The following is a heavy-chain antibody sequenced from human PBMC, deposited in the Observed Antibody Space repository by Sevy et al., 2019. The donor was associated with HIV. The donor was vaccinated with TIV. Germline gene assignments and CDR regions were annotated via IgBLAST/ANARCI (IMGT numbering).Heavy chain of an antibody. J-gene: IGHJ4*02. Sequence: GGSLRLSCAASGFTSSIYTMTWVRQAPGKGLEWVSSISSSSSYKYYADSIRGRFTISRDNAKNSLYLQMNRLRAEDTAVYYCARDGLGDGYKDYWGQGTLVTVSS. CDR2: ISSSSSYK. D-gene: IGHD5-12*01. CDR3: ARDGLGDGYKDY. CDR1: GFTSSIYT. V-gene: IGHV3-21*01.